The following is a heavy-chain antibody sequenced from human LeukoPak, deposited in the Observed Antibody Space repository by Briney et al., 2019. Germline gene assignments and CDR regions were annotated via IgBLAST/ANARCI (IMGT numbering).Heavy chain of an antibody. CDR3: AKDLGFGYFDWLLPFDY. Sequence: GGSLRLSCAASGFTFSNYAMSWVRQAPGKGLEWVSVISAIGNSQYYADSVKGRFTISRDNSKNTLYLQMNSLRAEDTAVYYCAKDLGFGYFDWLLPFDYWGQGTLVTVSS. CDR1: GFTFSNYA. V-gene: IGHV3-23*01. J-gene: IGHJ4*02. CDR2: ISAIGNSQ. D-gene: IGHD3-9*01.